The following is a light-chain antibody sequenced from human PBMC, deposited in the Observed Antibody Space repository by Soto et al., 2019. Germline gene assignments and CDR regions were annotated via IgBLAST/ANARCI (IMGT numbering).Light chain of an antibody. V-gene: IGKV3-20*01. J-gene: IGKJ1*01. Sequence: EIVLTQSPGTLSLSPGERATLSCRASQSCSSYLAWYQQKPGQAPRLLMYGASSRATGTPDRFSGSGSGTDFTLTISRLEPEDFAVYYCQQYDSSPKTFGQGTKVDIK. CDR2: GAS. CDR3: QQYDSSPKT. CDR1: QSCSSY.